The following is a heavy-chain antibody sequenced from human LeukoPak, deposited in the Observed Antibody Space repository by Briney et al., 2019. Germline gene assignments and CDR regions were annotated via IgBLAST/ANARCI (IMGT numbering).Heavy chain of an antibody. CDR2: ISDFRQTT. J-gene: IGHJ4*02. Sequence: GGSLRLSCAASGFTISRYVMSWVRQAPGKGLEWVSSISDFRQTTYYADSVKGRFTISRDNSKNTMYLQMNSLRADDTAVYYCAKPDGPDYWGQGTLVTVSS. CDR3: AKPDGPDY. D-gene: IGHD1-14*01. CDR1: GFTISRYV. V-gene: IGHV3-23*01.